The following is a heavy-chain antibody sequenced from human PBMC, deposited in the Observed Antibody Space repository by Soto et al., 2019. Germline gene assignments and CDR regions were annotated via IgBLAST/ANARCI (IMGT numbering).Heavy chain of an antibody. CDR2: IYYSGST. V-gene: IGHV4-59*08. CDR1: GGSISSYY. D-gene: IGHD6-6*01. CDR3: ARLKSSSVDY. J-gene: IGHJ4*02. Sequence: SETLSLTCTVSGGSISSYYWSWIRQPPGKGLEKIGYIYYSGSTNYNPSLQSRVTISVDTSKNQFSLKLSSVTAADTAVYYCARLKSSSVDYWGQGTLVTVSS.